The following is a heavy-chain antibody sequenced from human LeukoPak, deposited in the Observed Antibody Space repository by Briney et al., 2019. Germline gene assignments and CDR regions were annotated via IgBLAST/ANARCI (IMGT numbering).Heavy chain of an antibody. CDR1: GGSISSGGYY. CDR2: IYYSGST. V-gene: IGHV4-31*03. CDR3: AREVGVLRGREIAARATFPYYFDY. D-gene: IGHD6-6*01. Sequence: SETLSLTCTVSGGSISSGGYYWSWIRQHPGKGLEWIGYIYYSGSTYYNPSLKSRVTISVDTSKNQFSLKLSSVTAADTAVYYCAREVGVLRGREIAARATFPYYFDYWGQGTLVTVSS. J-gene: IGHJ4*02.